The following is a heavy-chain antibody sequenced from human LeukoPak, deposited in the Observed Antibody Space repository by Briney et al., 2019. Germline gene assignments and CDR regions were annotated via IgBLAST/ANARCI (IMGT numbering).Heavy chain of an antibody. D-gene: IGHD3-9*01. Sequence: AGGSLRLSCAASGFTFSSYALSWVRQAPGKGLEWVSVISASGGTTYYADSVKGRFTISRDTSKDTVYLQMHSLRAEDTAVYYCAKGDVLPCYPTFDYWGQGTLVTVSS. CDR1: GFTFSSYA. J-gene: IGHJ4*02. V-gene: IGHV3-23*01. CDR2: ISASGGTT. CDR3: AKGDVLPCYPTFDY.